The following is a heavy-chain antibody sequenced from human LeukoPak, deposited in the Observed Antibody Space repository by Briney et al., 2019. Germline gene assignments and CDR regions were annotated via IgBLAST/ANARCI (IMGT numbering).Heavy chain of an antibody. V-gene: IGHV4-34*01. CDR2: INHSGST. Sequence: PSETLSLTCAVYGGSFSGYYWSWIRQPPGKGLEWIGEINHSGSTNYNPSLKSRVTISVDTSKNQFSLKLSSVTAADTAVYYCARGRFKQLVRPYYYGMDVWGQGTTVTVSS. CDR3: ARGRFKQLVRPYYYGMDV. J-gene: IGHJ6*02. D-gene: IGHD6-13*01. CDR1: GGSFSGYY.